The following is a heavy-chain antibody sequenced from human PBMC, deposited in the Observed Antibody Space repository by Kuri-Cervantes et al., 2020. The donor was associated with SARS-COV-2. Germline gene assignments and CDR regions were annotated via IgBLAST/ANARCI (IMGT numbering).Heavy chain of an antibody. CDR1: GFTFSSYW. CDR2: IKQDGSEK. D-gene: IGHD1-26*01. Sequence: GESLKISCAASGFTFSSYWMSWVRQAPGKGLEWVANIKQDGSEKYYVDSVKGRFTISRDNAKNSLYPQVNSLRAEDTAVYYCARAEWGLIDYWGQGTLVTVSS. J-gene: IGHJ4*02. V-gene: IGHV3-7*01. CDR3: ARAEWGLIDY.